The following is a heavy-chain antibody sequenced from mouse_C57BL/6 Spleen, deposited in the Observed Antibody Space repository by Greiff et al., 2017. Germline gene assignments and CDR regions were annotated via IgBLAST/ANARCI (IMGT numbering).Heavy chain of an antibody. Sequence: EVQLVESEGGLVQPGSSMKLSCTASGFTFSDYYMAWVRQVPEKGLEWVANINYDGSSTYYLDSLKSRFIISRDNAKNILYLQMSSLKSEDTATYYCARYSNYYFDYWGQGTTLTVSS. CDR1: GFTFSDYY. V-gene: IGHV5-16*01. CDR2: INYDGSST. D-gene: IGHD2-5*01. J-gene: IGHJ2*01. CDR3: ARYSNYYFDY.